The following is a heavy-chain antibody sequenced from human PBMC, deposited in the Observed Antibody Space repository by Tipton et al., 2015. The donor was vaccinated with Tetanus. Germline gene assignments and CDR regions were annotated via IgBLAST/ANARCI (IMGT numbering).Heavy chain of an antibody. CDR2: INGDXXPI. CDR3: AKAFVYYNGMDV. V-gene: IGHV3-21*01. CDR1: GFTFNTYS. D-gene: IGHD3-10*01. Sequence: SLRLSCAASGFTFNTYSMNWVRRAPGKGLEWVSVINGDXXPIYDADSVKGRFTISRDNAKNTLYLQMDNLRDEDTAIYYCAKAFVYYNGMDVWGQGTTVLVSS. J-gene: IGHJ6*02.